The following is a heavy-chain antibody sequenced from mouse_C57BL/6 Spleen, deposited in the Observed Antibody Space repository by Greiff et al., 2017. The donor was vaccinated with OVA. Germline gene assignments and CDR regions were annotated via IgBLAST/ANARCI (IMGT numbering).Heavy chain of an antibody. CDR3: ARLYDYDDYCCDY. V-gene: IGHV1-55*01. J-gene: IGHJ2*01. CDR2: IYPGSGST. CDR1: GYTFTSYW. D-gene: IGHD2-4*01. Sequence: VQLQQSGAELVKPGASVKMSCKASGYTFTSYWITWVKQRPGQGLEWIGDIYPGSGSTNYNEKFKSKATLTVDTSSSTAYMQLSSLTSEDSAVYYCARLYDYDDYCCDYWGQGTTLTVSS.